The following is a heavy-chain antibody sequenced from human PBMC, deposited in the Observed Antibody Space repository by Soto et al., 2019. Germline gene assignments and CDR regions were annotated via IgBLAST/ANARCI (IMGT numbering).Heavy chain of an antibody. V-gene: IGHV4-59*01. J-gene: IGHJ6*02. CDR3: ASGYPPARGRDYYYYGMDV. CDR2: IYYSGST. CDR1: GGSISSYY. D-gene: IGHD5-18*01. Sequence: SETLSLTCTVSGGSISSYYWSWIRQPPGKGLEWIGYIYYSGSTNYNPSLKSRVTISVDTSKNQFSLKLSSVAAADTAVYYCASGYPPARGRDYYYYGMDVWGQGTTVTVS.